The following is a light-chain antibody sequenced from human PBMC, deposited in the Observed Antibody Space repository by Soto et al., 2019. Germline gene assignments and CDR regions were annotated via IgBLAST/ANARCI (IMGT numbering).Light chain of an antibody. J-gene: IGLJ1*01. CDR1: SSDVGSYNL. V-gene: IGLV2-23*02. CDR3: SSYAGFRSYG. Sequence: QSALTQPASVSGSPGQSITISCTGTSSDVGSYNLVSWYQQYPGKAPKLMIYEVTKRPSGVSDRFSGSKSGNTASLTISGLQADDEADYYCSSYAGFRSYGFGTGTKLNVL. CDR2: EVT.